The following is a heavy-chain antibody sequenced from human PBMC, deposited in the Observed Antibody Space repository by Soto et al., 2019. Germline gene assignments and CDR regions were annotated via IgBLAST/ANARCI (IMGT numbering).Heavy chain of an antibody. CDR1: GYTFTSYG. Sequence: GAAVKVSCKASGYTFTSYGISWVRQAPGQGXEWMGWISAYNGNTNYAQKLQGRVTMTTDTSTSTAYMELRSLRSDDTAVYYCARDYAVVVVAATRGWFDPWGQGTLVTVSS. CDR2: ISAYNGNT. D-gene: IGHD2-15*01. CDR3: ARDYAVVVVAATRGWFDP. J-gene: IGHJ5*02. V-gene: IGHV1-18*04.